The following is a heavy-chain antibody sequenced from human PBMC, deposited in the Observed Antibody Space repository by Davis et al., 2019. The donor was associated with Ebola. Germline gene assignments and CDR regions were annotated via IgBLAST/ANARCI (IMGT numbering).Heavy chain of an antibody. V-gene: IGHV4-59*01. Sequence: MPSETLSLTCTISGGSISSYYWSWIRQPPGKGLEWIGYIHYSGDTKSNPSLKSRVTISVDTSKNQFSLKLNSVTAADTAVYYCARGDYDFWSGYYTVHWFDPWGQGTLVTVSS. D-gene: IGHD3-3*01. J-gene: IGHJ5*02. CDR3: ARGDYDFWSGYYTVHWFDP. CDR1: GGSISSYY. CDR2: IHYSGDT.